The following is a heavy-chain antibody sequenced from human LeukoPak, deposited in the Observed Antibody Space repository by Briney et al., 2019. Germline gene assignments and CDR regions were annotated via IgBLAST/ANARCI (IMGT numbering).Heavy chain of an antibody. CDR2: FDPEDGET. D-gene: IGHD1-26*01. V-gene: IGHV1-24*01. CDR3: ATGLIVGATSTARDY. CDR1: GYTLTELS. Sequence: ASVKVSCKVSGYTLTELSMHWVRQAPGEGLEWMGGFDPEDGETIYAQKFQGRVTMTEDTSTDTAYMELSSLRSEDTAVYYCATGLIVGATSTARDYWGQGTLVTVSS. J-gene: IGHJ4*02.